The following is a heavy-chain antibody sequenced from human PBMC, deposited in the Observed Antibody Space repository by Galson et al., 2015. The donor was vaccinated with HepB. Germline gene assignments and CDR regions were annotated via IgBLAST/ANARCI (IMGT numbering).Heavy chain of an antibody. J-gene: IGHJ4*02. V-gene: IGHV4-4*02. CDR1: AGSITSNKW. D-gene: IGHD2-15*01. CDR3: ARHMVVPTTRGFDY. Sequence: TLSLTCAVSAGSITSNKWWSWVRQPPGKGLEWIGEIYRDGSTNYNPSLKSRVIISVDESTNQLSLRLTSLTAADTAIYYCARHMVVPTTRGFDYWGPGTLVTVSS. CDR2: IYRDGST.